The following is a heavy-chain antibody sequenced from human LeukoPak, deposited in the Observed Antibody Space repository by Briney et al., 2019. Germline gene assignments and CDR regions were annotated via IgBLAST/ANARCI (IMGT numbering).Heavy chain of an antibody. V-gene: IGHV3-21*01. J-gene: IGHJ4*02. Sequence: GGSLRLSCAASGFTFDDYGMNWVRQAPGKGLEWVSSISSSSSYIYYADSVKGRFTISRDNAKNSLYLQMNSLRAEDTAVYYCARGLGYYFDYWGQGTLVTVSS. CDR2: ISSSSSYI. D-gene: IGHD3-16*01. CDR3: ARGLGYYFDY. CDR1: GFTFDDYG.